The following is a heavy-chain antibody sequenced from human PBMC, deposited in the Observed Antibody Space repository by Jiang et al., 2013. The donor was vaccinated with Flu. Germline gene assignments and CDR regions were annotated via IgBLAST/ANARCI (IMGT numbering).Heavy chain of an antibody. CDR1: GFSVSSKY. D-gene: IGHD6-19*01. J-gene: IGHJ4*02. CDR3: VRREDGIGWRLAY. Sequence: GGLIQPGGSLRLSCAVSGFSVSSKYMSWVRQAPAKGLEWVSVIYSDGTTYYADSVQGRFTISRDNSKGTLHLQMNSLRVEDTAMYYCVRREDGIGWRLAYWGQGTLVTVSS. V-gene: IGHV3-53*01. CDR2: IYSDGTT.